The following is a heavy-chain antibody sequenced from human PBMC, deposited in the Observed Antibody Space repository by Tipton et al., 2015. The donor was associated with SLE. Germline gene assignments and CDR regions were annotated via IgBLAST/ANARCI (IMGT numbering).Heavy chain of an antibody. J-gene: IGHJ4*02. CDR2: ISHNGDT. D-gene: IGHD6-6*01. Sequence: TLSLTCAVSGGPISSGGYSWSWIRQPPGKGLEWIGYISHNGDTYYNPSLQSRVTISADRSLNQISLKLSSVTAADTAVFFCASLAGRRFPFDSWGQGTLVTVSS. CDR1: GGPISSGGYS. CDR3: ASLAGRRFPFDS. V-gene: IGHV4-30-2*01.